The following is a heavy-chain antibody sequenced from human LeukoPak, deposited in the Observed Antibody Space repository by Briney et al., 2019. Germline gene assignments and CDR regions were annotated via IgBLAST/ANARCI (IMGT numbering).Heavy chain of an antibody. Sequence: GGSLRLSCAASGFTFSDYGMHWVRQAPGKGLEWVAFILYDETTKYYADSVKGRFTISRDNSKNTLYLQMTSLRAEDTAVYSCAKKGVVSALDYYYYMDVWGKGTTVTVSS. J-gene: IGHJ6*03. CDR3: AKKGVVSALDYYYYMDV. CDR1: GFTFSDYG. CDR2: ILYDETTK. V-gene: IGHV3-30*02. D-gene: IGHD2-2*01.